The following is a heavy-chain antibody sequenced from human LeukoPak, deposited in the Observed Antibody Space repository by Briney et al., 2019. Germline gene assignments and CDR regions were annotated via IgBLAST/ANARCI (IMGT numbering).Heavy chain of an antibody. J-gene: IGHJ6*03. CDR3: AKDRCSNGIGCYYYYMDV. Sequence: GGSLRLSCAASGFTFISYSMNWVRQAPGKGLEWVAYIQYDGSNEQYADSVKGRFGISRDSSKNILYLQMNSLRAEDTAVYYCAKDRCSNGIGCYYYYMDVWGKGTTVTISS. CDR1: GFTFISYS. D-gene: IGHD2-8*01. V-gene: IGHV3-30*02. CDR2: IQYDGSNE.